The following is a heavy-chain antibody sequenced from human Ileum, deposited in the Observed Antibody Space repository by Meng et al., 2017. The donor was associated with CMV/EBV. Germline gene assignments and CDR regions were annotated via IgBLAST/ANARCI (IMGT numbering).Heavy chain of an antibody. CDR2: IYSGGST. D-gene: IGHD1-1*01. V-gene: IGHV3-53*01. CDR1: GFTVSSNY. J-gene: IGHJ5*02. CDR3: ASWNFAP. Sequence: EVQLVESGGGLIQPGGSLRLSCAASGFTVSSNYMSWVRQAPGKGLEWVSVIYSGGSTYYADSVRGRFTISRDNSKATLYLQMNSLRVDDTAIYYCASWNFAPWGQGTLVTVSS.